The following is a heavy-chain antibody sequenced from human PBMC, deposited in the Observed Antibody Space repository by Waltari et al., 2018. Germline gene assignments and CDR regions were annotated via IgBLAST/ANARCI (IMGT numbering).Heavy chain of an antibody. D-gene: IGHD6-13*01. CDR2: FDPEDGET. V-gene: IGHV1-24*01. J-gene: IGHJ6*02. Sequence: QVQLVQSGAEVKQPGASVKVSCKVSGYTLTELSMHWVRQAPGKGLEWMGGFDPEDGETIYAQKFQGRVTMTEDTSTDTAYMELSSLRSEDTAVYYCATRLSWQQLPHLPYYYYGMDVWGQGTTVTVSS. CDR1: GYTLTELS. CDR3: ATRLSWQQLPHLPYYYYGMDV.